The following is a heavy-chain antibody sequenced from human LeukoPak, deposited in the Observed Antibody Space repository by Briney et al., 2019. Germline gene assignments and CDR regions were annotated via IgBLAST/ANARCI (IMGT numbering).Heavy chain of an antibody. Sequence: SETLSLTCTVSGDSVSSGSYYWSWIRQPPGKGLEWIGYIYYSGSTNYNPSLKSRVTISVDTSKNQFSLKLNSVTAADTAVYYCARVKYSSGSTSSWFDPWGQGTPVAVSS. CDR3: ARVKYSSGSTSSWFDP. CDR2: IYYSGST. V-gene: IGHV4-61*01. CDR1: GDSVSSGSYY. D-gene: IGHD3-10*01. J-gene: IGHJ5*02.